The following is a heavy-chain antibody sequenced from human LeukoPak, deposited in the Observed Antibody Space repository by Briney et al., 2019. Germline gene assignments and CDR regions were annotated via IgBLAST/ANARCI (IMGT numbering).Heavy chain of an antibody. CDR2: IRYDGSNK. CDR3: AKTYAYYDSSGYWPDAFDI. V-gene: IGHV3-30*02. CDR1: GFTFSSYG. J-gene: IGHJ3*02. D-gene: IGHD3-22*01. Sequence: GGSLRLSCAASGFTFSSYGMHWVRQAPGKGLEWVAFIRYDGSNKYYADSVKGRFTISRDNSKNTLYLQMNSLRAEDTAVYYCAKTYAYYDSSGYWPDAFDIWGQGTMVTVSS.